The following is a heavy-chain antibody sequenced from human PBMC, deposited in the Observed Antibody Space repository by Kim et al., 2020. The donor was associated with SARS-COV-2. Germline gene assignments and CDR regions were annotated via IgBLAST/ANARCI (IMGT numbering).Heavy chain of an antibody. CDR3: AKEGHFGWLLSPGGYYFDL. V-gene: IGHV3-23*01. CDR1: GFIFNNFA. J-gene: IGHJ4*02. D-gene: IGHD3-9*01. Sequence: GGSLRLSCAASGFIFNNFAMSWVRQAPGKGLEWVSSITDTGGITNYGDSVKGRFTISRDNSENILYLQLNSLRAEDTALYYCAKEGHFGWLLSPGGYYFDLWRQGALVTVSS. CDR2: ITDTGGIT.